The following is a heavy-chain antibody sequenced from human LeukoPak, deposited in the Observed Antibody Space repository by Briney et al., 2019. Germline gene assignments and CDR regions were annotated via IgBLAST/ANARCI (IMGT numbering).Heavy chain of an antibody. Sequence: SETLSLTCTVSGGSFSTFHWSWIRQPPGKGLEWIGSIYYSGSTNYNPSLKSRVTVSVDTSKMQFTLRLGSVIAADTAMYYCARGHTIGAAARWFDPWGQGTLVTVSS. J-gene: IGHJ5*02. CDR1: GGSFSTFH. V-gene: IGHV4-59*01. CDR2: IYYSGST. CDR3: ARGHTIGAAARWFDP. D-gene: IGHD6-13*01.